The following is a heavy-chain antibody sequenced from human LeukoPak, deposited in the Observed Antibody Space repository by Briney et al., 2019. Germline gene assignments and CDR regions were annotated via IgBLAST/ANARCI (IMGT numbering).Heavy chain of an antibody. CDR2: IYYSVST. D-gene: IGHD2-2*02. Sequence: SETLSLSCTVSGGSISSYYWSWIRQPPGKGLEWIGYIYYSVSTNYNPSPKSRVTISVDTSKNQFSLKLSSVTAADTAVYYCASQYCSSTSCYTGPGYYYMDVWGKGTTVTVSS. J-gene: IGHJ6*03. CDR3: ASQYCSSTSCYTGPGYYYMDV. V-gene: IGHV4-59*01. CDR1: GGSISSYY.